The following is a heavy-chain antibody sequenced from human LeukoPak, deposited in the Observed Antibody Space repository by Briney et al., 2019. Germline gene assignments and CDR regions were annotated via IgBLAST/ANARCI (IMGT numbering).Heavy chain of an antibody. D-gene: IGHD3-10*01. Sequence: SETLSLTCSVSGGSISSYYWSWIRQPPRKGLEWIGYIYSTGSTNYNPSLKSRVTISVDTSKNQFSLKLRSVTAADTAVYFCARDRHGSGSAHSFDPWGQGTLVTVSS. CDR1: GGSISSYY. CDR2: IYSTGST. J-gene: IGHJ5*02. CDR3: ARDRHGSGSAHSFDP. V-gene: IGHV4-59*01.